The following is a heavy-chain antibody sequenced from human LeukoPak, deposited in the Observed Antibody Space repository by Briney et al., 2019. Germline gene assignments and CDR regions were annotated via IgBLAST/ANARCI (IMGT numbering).Heavy chain of an antibody. CDR2: IKSKTDGGTT. V-gene: IGHV3-15*01. CDR3: TTYNDRDAFDI. D-gene: IGHD1-14*01. J-gene: IGHJ3*02. Sequence: GGSLRLPCAASGFTLNNDRMSGVPKAPGKGREGVGRIKSKTDGGTTDYAAPVKGRFTISRDDSKNTLYLQMNSLKTEDTAVYYCTTYNDRDAFDIWGQGTMVTVSP. CDR1: GFTLNNDR.